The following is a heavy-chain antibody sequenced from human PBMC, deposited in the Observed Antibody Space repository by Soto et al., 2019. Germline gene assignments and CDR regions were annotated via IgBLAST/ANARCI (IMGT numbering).Heavy chain of an antibody. CDR2: ISAYNGNT. CDR1: GYTFTSYG. V-gene: IGHV1-18*01. CDR3: ARDQATVTTSAVWFDP. J-gene: IGHJ5*02. D-gene: IGHD4-17*01. Sequence: QVQLVQSGAEVRKPGASVKVSCKASGYTFTSYGISWVRQAPGQGLEWMGWISAYNGNTNYAQKLQGRVTMTTDTSTSTAYMELRSLRSDDTAVYYCARDQATVTTSAVWFDPWGQGTLVTVSS.